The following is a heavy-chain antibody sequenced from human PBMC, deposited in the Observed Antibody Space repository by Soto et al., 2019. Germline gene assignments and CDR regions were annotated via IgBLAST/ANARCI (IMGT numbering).Heavy chain of an antibody. J-gene: IGHJ5*02. CDR1: GGSISSGGYY. V-gene: IGHV4-31*03. Sequence: QVQLQESGPGLVKPSQTLSLTCTVSGGSISSGGYYWSWIRQHPGKGLEWIGYIYYSGSTYYNPSLKSRVTMSVDTSKNQLSLKLSSVAAADTAVYYCARERFRWNYGEPGGWFDPWGQGTLVTVSS. D-gene: IGHD4-17*01. CDR3: ARERFRWNYGEPGGWFDP. CDR2: IYYSGST.